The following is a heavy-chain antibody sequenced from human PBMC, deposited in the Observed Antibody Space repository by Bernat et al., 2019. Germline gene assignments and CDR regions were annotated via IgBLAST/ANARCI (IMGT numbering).Heavy chain of an antibody. CDR2: ISYDGSNK. D-gene: IGHD1-20*01. V-gene: IGHV3-30*01. J-gene: IGHJ3*02. CDR1: GFTFSSYA. CDR3: ARDLGITGTPEDAFDI. Sequence: QVQLVESGGGVVQPGRSLRLSCAASGFTFSSYAMHWVRQAPGKGLEWVAVISYDGSNKYYADSVKGRFTISRENSKNTLYLQMNSLRAEDTAVYYCARDLGITGTPEDAFDIWGQGTMVTVSS.